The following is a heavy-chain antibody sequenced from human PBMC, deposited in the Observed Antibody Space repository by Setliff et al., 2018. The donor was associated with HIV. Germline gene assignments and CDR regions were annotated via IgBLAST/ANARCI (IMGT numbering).Heavy chain of an antibody. CDR1: GFSLSPRGMS. CDR3: ARVSESLTYFDN. CDR2: IDWDDAK. D-gene: IGHD3-10*01. J-gene: IGHJ4*02. V-gene: IGHV2-70*11. Sequence: SGPTLVNPTQTLTLTCTFSGFSLSPRGMSVSWIRQPPGKALEWLARIDWDDAKYYSTSLKTRLTISKDTSKNQVVLTMTNMDPVDTATYYCARVSESLTYFDNLGPGTLVTVSS.